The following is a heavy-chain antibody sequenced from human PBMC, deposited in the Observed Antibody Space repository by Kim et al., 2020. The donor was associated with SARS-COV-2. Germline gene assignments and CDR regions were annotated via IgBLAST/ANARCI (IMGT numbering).Heavy chain of an antibody. Sequence: GGSLRLSCAASGFTFSSYSMNWVRQAPGKGLEWVSYISSSSSTIYYADSVKGRFTISRDNAKNSLYLQMNSLRDEDTAVYYCARDSHTHGSWYVYYYYYGMDVWGQGTTVTVSS. CDR3: ARDSHTHGSWYVYYYYYGMDV. V-gene: IGHV3-48*02. J-gene: IGHJ6*02. CDR1: GFTFSSYS. CDR2: ISSSSSTI. D-gene: IGHD6-13*01.